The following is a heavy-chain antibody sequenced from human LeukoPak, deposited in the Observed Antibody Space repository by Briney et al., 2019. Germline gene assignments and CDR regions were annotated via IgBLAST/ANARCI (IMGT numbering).Heavy chain of an antibody. CDR1: GGSISSSSYY. CDR3: ARFPPRGDGYNGGDDY. D-gene: IGHD5-24*01. CDR2: IYYSGST. Sequence: PSETLSLTCTASGGSISSSSYYWGWIRQPPGKGLEWIGYIYYSGSTNYNPSLKSRVTISVDTSKNQFSLKLSSVTAADTAVYYCARFPPRGDGYNGGDDYWGQGTLVTVSS. J-gene: IGHJ4*02. V-gene: IGHV4-61*05.